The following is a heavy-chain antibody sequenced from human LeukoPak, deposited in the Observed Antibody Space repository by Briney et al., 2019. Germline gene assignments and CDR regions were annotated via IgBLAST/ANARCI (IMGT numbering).Heavy chain of an antibody. D-gene: IGHD3-10*01. V-gene: IGHV3-33*06. Sequence: PGRSLRLSCAASGFTFSSYGMHWVRQAPGKGREWVAVIWYDGSNKYYADSVKGRFTISRDNSKNTLYLQMNSLRAEDTAVYYCAKDGSYGPYYMDVWGKGTTVTVSS. CDR1: GFTFSSYG. J-gene: IGHJ6*03. CDR3: AKDGSYGPYYMDV. CDR2: IWYDGSNK.